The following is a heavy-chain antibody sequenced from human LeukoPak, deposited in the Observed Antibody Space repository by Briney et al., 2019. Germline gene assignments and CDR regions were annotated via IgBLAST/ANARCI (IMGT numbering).Heavy chain of an antibody. Sequence: PGGSLGLSCAASGFTFDDYGMSWVRQAPGKGLEWVSGINWNGGSTGYADSVKGRFTISRDNAKNSLYLQMNSLRAEDTALYYCARGKSLYYYYMDVWGKGTTVTVSS. CDR2: INWNGGST. V-gene: IGHV3-20*04. CDR3: ARGKSLYYYYMDV. J-gene: IGHJ6*03. CDR1: GFTFDDYG.